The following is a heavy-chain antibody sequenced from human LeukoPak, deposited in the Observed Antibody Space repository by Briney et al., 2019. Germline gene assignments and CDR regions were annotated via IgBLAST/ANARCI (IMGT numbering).Heavy chain of an antibody. D-gene: IGHD2-2*01. V-gene: IGHV3-30*18. Sequence: PGGSLRLSCEASGFTFNNYGMHWVRQAPGKGLEWVVVISYDGRNKHYPDSVKGRFTISRDISTDTLWLQMDSLRTEDTAVYYCAKGPLRGTAAAIDYWGQGTLVTVSS. CDR2: ISYDGRNK. CDR1: GFTFNNYG. J-gene: IGHJ4*02. CDR3: AKGPLRGTAAAIDY.